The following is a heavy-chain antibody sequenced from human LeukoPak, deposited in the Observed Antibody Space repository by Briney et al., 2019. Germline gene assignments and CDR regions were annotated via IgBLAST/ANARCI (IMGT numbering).Heavy chain of an antibody. CDR3: ASWAPGGYAWFDP. D-gene: IGHD2-15*01. V-gene: IGHV4-59*08. CDR1: GGSISSYY. Sequence: PSETLSLTCTVSGGSISSYYWSWIRQPPGKGLEWIGYIYCSGSTNYNPSLKSRVTISVDTSKNQFSLKLSSVTAADTAVYYCASWAPGGYAWFDPWGQGTLVTVSS. J-gene: IGHJ5*02. CDR2: IYCSGST.